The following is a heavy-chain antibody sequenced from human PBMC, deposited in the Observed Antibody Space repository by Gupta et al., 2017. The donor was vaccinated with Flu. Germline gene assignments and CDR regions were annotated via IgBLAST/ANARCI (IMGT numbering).Heavy chain of an antibody. Sequence: EQLVESGGGLVKPGGSLRLSCAASGFTFSGYYMNWVRQAPGKGLEWVSSISENGNYIHDADSVRGRFTISRDNGRNSLYLQMDSLRAEDTGIYYCARVRLLWSESDVFGVWGQGTMVIVSS. J-gene: IGHJ3*01. D-gene: IGHD3-10*02. CDR2: ISENGNYI. CDR3: ARVRLLWSESDVFGV. V-gene: IGHV3-21*01. CDR1: GFTFSGYY.